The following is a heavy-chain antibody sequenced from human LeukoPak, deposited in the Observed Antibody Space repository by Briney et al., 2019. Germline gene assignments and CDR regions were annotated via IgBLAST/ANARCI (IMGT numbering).Heavy chain of an antibody. CDR2: IIPIFGTA. CDR1: GGTFSSYA. Sequence: SVKVSCKASGGTFSSYAISWVRQAPGQGLEWMGGIIPIFGTANYAQKFQGRVTITTDESTSTAYMELSSLRSEDTAVYYCARGLTPEAPPVVGATRTYYYYYMDVWGKGTTVTVSS. D-gene: IGHD1-26*01. V-gene: IGHV1-69*05. CDR3: ARGLTPEAPPVVGATRTYYYYYMDV. J-gene: IGHJ6*03.